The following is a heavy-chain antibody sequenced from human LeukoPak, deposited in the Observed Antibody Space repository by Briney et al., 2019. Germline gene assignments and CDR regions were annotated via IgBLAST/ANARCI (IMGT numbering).Heavy chain of an antibody. D-gene: IGHD3-3*01. V-gene: IGHV4-4*02. CDR2: VHLDGRT. J-gene: IGHJ4*02. CDR1: GGSVISTNW. Sequence: SETLSLTCGVSGGSVISTNWWTWVRQPPGKGLEWIGEVHLDGRTNYNPSLESRLTISVDLSENHVSLKLTSVTAADTAVYYCAREGGFYRPLDYSGQGTLVSVSS. CDR3: AREGGFYRPLDY.